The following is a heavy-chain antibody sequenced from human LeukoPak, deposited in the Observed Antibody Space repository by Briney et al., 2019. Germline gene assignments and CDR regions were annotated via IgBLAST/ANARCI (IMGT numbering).Heavy chain of an antibody. J-gene: IGHJ4*02. D-gene: IGHD2-21*02. CDR2: ISYDGSNK. V-gene: IGHV3-30*04. Sequence: PGGSLRLSCAASGFTFSSYAMHWVRQAPGKGLEWVAVISYDGSNKYYADSVKGRFTISRDNSKNTLYLQMNSLRAEDTAVYYCARDNGTYCGGDCYPNMNFDYWGQGTLVTVSS. CDR3: ARDNGTYCGGDCYPNMNFDY. CDR1: GFTFSSYA.